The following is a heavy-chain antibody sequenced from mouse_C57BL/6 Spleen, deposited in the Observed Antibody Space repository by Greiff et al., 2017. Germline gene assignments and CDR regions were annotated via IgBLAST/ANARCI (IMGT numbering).Heavy chain of an antibody. J-gene: IGHJ4*01. D-gene: IGHD1-1*01. Sequence: QVQLQQSGAELARPGASVKLSCKASGYTFTSYGISWVKQRPGQGLEWIGEIYPRSGNTYYNEKFKGKATLTADKSSSTAYMELRSLTSEDSAVYFCARRGSSYDAMDYWGQGTSVTVSS. CDR1: GYTFTSYG. CDR3: ARRGSSYDAMDY. V-gene: IGHV1-81*01. CDR2: IYPRSGNT.